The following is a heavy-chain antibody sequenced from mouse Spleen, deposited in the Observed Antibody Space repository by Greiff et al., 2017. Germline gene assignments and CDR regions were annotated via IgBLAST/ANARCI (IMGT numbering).Heavy chain of an antibody. D-gene: IGHD2-14*01. Sequence: QVQLQQSGPGLVQPSQSLSITCTVSGFSLTSYGVHWVRQSPGKGLEWLGVIWSGGSTDYNAAFISRLSISKDNSKSQVFFKMNSLQADDTAIYYCARTGRYDWFAYWGQGTLVTVSA. CDR2: IWSGGST. CDR3: ARTGRYDWFAY. CDR1: GFSLTSYG. J-gene: IGHJ3*01. V-gene: IGHV2-2*01.